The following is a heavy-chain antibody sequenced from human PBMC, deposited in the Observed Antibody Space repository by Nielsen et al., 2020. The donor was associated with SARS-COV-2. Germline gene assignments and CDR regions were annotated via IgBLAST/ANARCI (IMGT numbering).Heavy chain of an antibody. CDR2: ISSSSSHI. CDR1: GFIFSSYA. V-gene: IGHV3-21*01. Sequence: GESLKISCAASGFIFSSYAMSWVRQAPGKGLEWVSSISSSSSHIFYADSVNGRFTISRDNAKNSLFLLMNSLRAEDTAVYYCARGGCSTTSCYLGMDVWGQGTTVTVSS. D-gene: IGHD2-2*01. CDR3: ARGGCSTTSCYLGMDV. J-gene: IGHJ6*02.